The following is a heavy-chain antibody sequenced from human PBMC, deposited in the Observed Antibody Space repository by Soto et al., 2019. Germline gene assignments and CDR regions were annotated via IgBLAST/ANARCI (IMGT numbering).Heavy chain of an antibody. J-gene: IGHJ4*02. CDR1: GGSFSDYY. D-gene: IGHD3-10*02. CDR3: GIDPVYVDGSKYYNPSLESRVTISVDTSKKQVPLRLSSVTVADAAIYYCVRNSLHIGAADRFES. Sequence: SETLSLTCAVYGGSFSDYYWSWIRQPPGKGLEWIGEINHSGSTTYNPSLKSRVTISVDTSKTQFSVKLSAVTAADTTIFYSGIDPVYVDGSKYYNPSLESRVTISVDTSKKQVPLRLSSVTVADAAIYYCVRNSLHIGAADRFESWGQGTVVTVSS. CDR2: INHSGST. V-gene: IGHV4-34*01.